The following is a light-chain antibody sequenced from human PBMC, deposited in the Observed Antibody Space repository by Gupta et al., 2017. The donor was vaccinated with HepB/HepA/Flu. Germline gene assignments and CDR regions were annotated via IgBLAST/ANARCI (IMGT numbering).Light chain of an antibody. V-gene: IGLV2-23*01. Sequence: SALTQPASVSGSPGQSITIACTGTSSDVGSYNLDSWYQQHPGKAPKLMIYEGSKGPSGVSTRFSGSKSGNTASLTISGLQAEDEADYYCCSYAGSWVFGGGTKLTVL. CDR2: EGS. CDR1: SSDVGSYNL. CDR3: CSYAGSWV. J-gene: IGLJ3*02.